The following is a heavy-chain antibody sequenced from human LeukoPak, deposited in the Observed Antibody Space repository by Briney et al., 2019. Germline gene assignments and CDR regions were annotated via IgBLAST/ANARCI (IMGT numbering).Heavy chain of an antibody. V-gene: IGHV3-23*01. CDR3: AIDTSAERGQQLAN. CDR1: GFTFSSYA. J-gene: IGHJ4*02. D-gene: IGHD6-13*01. CDR2: ISGSGGST. Sequence: GGSLRLSCAASGFTFSSYAMSWVRQAPGKGLEWVSAISGSGGSTYYADSVKGRFTISRDNSKNTLYLQMNSLRADDTAVYYCAIDTSAERGQQLANWGQGTLVTVSS.